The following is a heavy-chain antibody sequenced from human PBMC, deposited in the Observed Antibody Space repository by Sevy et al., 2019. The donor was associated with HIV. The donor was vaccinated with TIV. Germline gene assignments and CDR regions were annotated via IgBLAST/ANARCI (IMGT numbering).Heavy chain of an antibody. CDR3: ARDEVTVAGNYYFDY. J-gene: IGHJ4*02. CDR1: GFTVSSNY. Sequence: GGSLRLSCAASGFTVSSNYMSWVRQAPGKGLEWVSVIYSGGSTYYADSVKGRFTISRDNSKNTLYLQMNSLRAEDTAVYYCARDEVTVAGNYYFDYWGQRTLVTVSS. V-gene: IGHV3-53*01. D-gene: IGHD6-19*01. CDR2: IYSGGST.